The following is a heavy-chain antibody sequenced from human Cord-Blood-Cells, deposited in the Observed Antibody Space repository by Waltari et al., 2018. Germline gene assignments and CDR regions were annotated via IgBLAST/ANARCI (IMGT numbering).Heavy chain of an antibody. CDR3: AKRYDFWSGLGD. J-gene: IGHJ4*02. Sequence: VQLVESGGGLVQPGRSLRLSCAASGFTFDDYAMHWVRQAPGKGLEWVSGMSWNSGSIGYADSVKGRFTISRDNAKNSLYLQRNSLRAEDTALYYCAKRYDFWSGLGDWGQGTLVTVSS. CDR2: MSWNSGSI. V-gene: IGHV3-9*01. CDR1: GFTFDDYA. D-gene: IGHD3-3*01.